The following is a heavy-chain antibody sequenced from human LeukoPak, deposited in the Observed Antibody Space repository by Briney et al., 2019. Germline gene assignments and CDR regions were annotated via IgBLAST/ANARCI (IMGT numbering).Heavy chain of an antibody. CDR1: GFTFSSYA. CDR2: ISYDGSNK. V-gene: IGHV3-30-3*01. D-gene: IGHD6-19*01. CDR3: AAGSGWYFGAFDI. Sequence: GGSLRLSCAASGFTFSSYAMHWVRQAPGKGLERVAVISYDGSNKYYADSVKGRFTISRDNSKNTLYLQMNSLRAEDTAVYYCAAGSGWYFGAFDIWGQGTMVTVSS. J-gene: IGHJ3*02.